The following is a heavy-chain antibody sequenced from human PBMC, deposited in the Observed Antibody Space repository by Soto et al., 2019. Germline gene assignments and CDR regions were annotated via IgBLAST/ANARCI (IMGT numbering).Heavy chain of an antibody. CDR1: GYTFTSYG. V-gene: IGHV1-18*01. CDR2: ISAYNGNT. Sequence: GASVKVSCKASGYTFTSYGISWVRQAPGQGLEWMGWISAYNGNTNYAQKLQGRVTMTTDTSTSTAYMELRSLRSDDTAVYYCARGWRLNLESLYMDVWGKGTTVTVSS. D-gene: IGHD3-3*01. CDR3: ARGWRLNLESLYMDV. J-gene: IGHJ6*03.